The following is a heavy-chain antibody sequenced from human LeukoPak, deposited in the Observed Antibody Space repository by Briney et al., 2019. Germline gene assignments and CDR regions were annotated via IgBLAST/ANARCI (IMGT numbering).Heavy chain of an antibody. J-gene: IGHJ4*02. CDR1: GGSITSGGYS. Sequence: PSQTLSLTCGVSGGSITSGGYSWSWIRQPPGKGLEWIGYIYHSGNTYYNPALKSRVTISVDRSKNQFSLNLSSVTAADTAVYYCARAFNDGYASIDWGQGTLVTVAS. CDR2: IYHSGNT. D-gene: IGHD5-24*01. CDR3: ARAFNDGYASID. V-gene: IGHV4-30-2*01.